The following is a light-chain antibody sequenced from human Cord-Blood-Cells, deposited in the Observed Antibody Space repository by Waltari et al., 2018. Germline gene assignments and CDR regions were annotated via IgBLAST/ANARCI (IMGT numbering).Light chain of an antibody. Sequence: DIQMTQSTSSRSASVGDRVTITCRASQSISSYLNWYQQKQGKAPKLLIYAASSLQSGVPSRFSGSGSGTDFTLTISSLQPEDFATYYCQQSYSTPLTFGGGTKVEIK. CDR3: QQSYSTPLT. V-gene: IGKV1-39*01. J-gene: IGKJ4*01. CDR2: AAS. CDR1: QSISSY.